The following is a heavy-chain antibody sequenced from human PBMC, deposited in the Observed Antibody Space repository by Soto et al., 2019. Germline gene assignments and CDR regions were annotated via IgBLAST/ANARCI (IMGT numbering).Heavy chain of an antibody. CDR3: ATGLISSKDIVVVPAARVYMDV. CDR1: GGSISSGGYY. CDR2: IYNSGST. Sequence: PSETLSLTCTVSGGSISSGGYYWSWIRQHPGKGLEWIGYIYNSGSTYNNPSLNSRVTISVDTSKNQFSLKLRSVTAADTAVYYCATGLISSKDIVVVPAARVYMDVWGKGTTVTVSS. D-gene: IGHD2-2*01. V-gene: IGHV4-31*03. J-gene: IGHJ6*03.